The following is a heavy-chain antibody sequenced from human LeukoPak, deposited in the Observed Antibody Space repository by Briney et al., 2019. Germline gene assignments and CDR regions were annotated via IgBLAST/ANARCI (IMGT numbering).Heavy chain of an antibody. Sequence: PSETLSLTCTVSGGSINSTSYNWGWIRQPPTRGPEWIASVYYSGLTYYNSSLKSRVSISVDTSKNQFSLKLRSVTAADTAVYYCARVAYGSGSRLVDCWGQGTLVTISS. CDR2: VYYSGLT. V-gene: IGHV4-39*07. CDR3: ARVAYGSGSRLVDC. CDR1: GGSINSTSYN. D-gene: IGHD3-10*01. J-gene: IGHJ4*02.